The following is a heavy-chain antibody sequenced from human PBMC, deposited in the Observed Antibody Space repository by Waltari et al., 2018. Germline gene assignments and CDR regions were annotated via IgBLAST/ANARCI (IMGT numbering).Heavy chain of an antibody. Sequence: EVQLVESGGGLVQPGGSLRPSCAASGLTFRACWMGWVRRAPGKGLESVANIKPDGSGKYYVDSVKGRFTISRDNAKNSLYLQMNSLRAEDTAVYYCARDRGSQYFFDYWGQGTLVTVSS. CDR2: IKPDGSGK. D-gene: IGHD5-12*01. CDR1: GLTFRACW. CDR3: ARDRGSQYFFDY. V-gene: IGHV3-7*01. J-gene: IGHJ4*02.